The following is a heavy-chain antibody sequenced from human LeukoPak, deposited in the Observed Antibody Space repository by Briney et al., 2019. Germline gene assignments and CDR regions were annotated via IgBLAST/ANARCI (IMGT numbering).Heavy chain of an antibody. D-gene: IGHD3-10*01. Sequence: ASVKVSCKASGYTFTGYYMHWVRQAPGQGLEWMGWINPNSGATNYAQKFQGRVTMTRDTSISTAYMELSRLRSDDPAVYYCARAGVTMVRGVTPIFDYWGQGTLVTVSS. CDR3: ARAGVTMVRGVTPIFDY. J-gene: IGHJ4*02. V-gene: IGHV1-2*02. CDR2: INPNSGAT. CDR1: GYTFTGYY.